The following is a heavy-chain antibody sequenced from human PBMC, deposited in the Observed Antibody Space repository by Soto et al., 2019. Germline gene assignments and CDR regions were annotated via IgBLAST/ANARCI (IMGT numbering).Heavy chain of an antibody. J-gene: IGHJ4*02. Sequence: SETLSLTCNVSGGSITNNNWWSWVRQPPGKGLEWIGAIYHSGHTSFNPSLKSRATLSLDYSDNQFSLKLTSATAADTAIYYCASIAYSASGFDYWGQGTLVTAPQ. CDR3: ASIAYSASGFDY. V-gene: IGHV4-4*02. CDR2: IYHSGHT. D-gene: IGHD4-4*01. CDR1: GGSITNNNW.